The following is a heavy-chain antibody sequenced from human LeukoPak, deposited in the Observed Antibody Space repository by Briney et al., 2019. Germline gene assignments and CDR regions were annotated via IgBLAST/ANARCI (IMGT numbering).Heavy chain of an antibody. CDR3: ARDPRTAYYDSSGYYYPPARYEVYFDY. Sequence: ASVKVSCKASGYTFTSYGISWVRQAPGRGLEWMGWISAYNGNTNYAQKLQGRVTMTTDTSTSTAYMELRSLRSDDTAVYYCARDPRTAYYDSSGYYYPPARYEVYFDYWGQGTLVTVS. CDR1: GYTFTSYG. CDR2: ISAYNGNT. J-gene: IGHJ4*02. D-gene: IGHD3-22*01. V-gene: IGHV1-18*01.